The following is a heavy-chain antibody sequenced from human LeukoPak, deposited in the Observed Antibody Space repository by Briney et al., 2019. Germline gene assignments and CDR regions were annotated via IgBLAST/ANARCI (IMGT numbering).Heavy chain of an antibody. CDR3: NLGYCSGGSCYLLAFDI. CDR1: GFTFSSYV. CDR2: ISRSGDVT. J-gene: IGHJ3*02. Sequence: GGSLRLSCAASGFTFSSYVMNWVRQAPGGGLEWVSGISRSGDVTYYADSVKGRFTISRDNSKNTLYLQMNSLRAEDTAVYYCNLGYCSGGSCYLLAFDIWGQGTMVTVSS. V-gene: IGHV3-23*01. D-gene: IGHD2-15*01.